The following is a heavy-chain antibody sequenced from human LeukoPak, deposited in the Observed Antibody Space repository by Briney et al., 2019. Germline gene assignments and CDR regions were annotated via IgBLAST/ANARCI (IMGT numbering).Heavy chain of an antibody. J-gene: IGHJ5*02. Sequence: SQTLSLTCTVSGGSISSGDYYWSWIRQPPGKGLEWIGIIYHSGSTYYNPSLKSRVTISVDTSKNQFSLKLTSVTAADTAVYYCARRDSRNWFDPWGQGTLVTVSS. V-gene: IGHV4-30-2*03. CDR1: GGSISSGDYY. CDR3: ARRDSRNWFDP. CDR2: IYHSGST. D-gene: IGHD6-13*01.